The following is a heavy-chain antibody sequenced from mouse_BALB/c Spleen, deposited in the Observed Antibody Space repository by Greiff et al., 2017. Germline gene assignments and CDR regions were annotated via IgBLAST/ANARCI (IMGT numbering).Heavy chain of an antibody. CDR3: ARSDEVGAYAMDY. J-gene: IGHJ4*01. D-gene: IGHD1-1*01. CDR2: IYPYNGGT. V-gene: IGHV1S29*02. CDR1: GYTFTDYN. Sequence: EVQLQQSGPELVKPGASVKISCKASGYTFTDYNMHWVKQSHGKSLEWIGYIYPYNGGTGYNQKFKSKATLTVDNSSSTAYMELRSLTSEDSAVYYCARSDEVGAYAMDYWGQGTSVTVSS.